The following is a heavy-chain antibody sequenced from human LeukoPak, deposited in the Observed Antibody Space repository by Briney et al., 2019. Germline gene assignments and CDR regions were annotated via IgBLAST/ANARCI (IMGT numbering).Heavy chain of an antibody. Sequence: GGSLRLSCAASGFTFSSYEMNWVRQAPGKGPEWVASIRQDGSEKTYVDSVKGRFTISRDNTKNSLSLQLNGLRAEDTAVYYCARGLFDYVWGSYRYYYHYMDVWGKGTTVTVSS. CDR3: ARGLFDYVWGSYRYYYHYMDV. CDR1: GFTFSSYE. V-gene: IGHV3-7*01. CDR2: IRQDGSEK. D-gene: IGHD3-16*02. J-gene: IGHJ6*03.